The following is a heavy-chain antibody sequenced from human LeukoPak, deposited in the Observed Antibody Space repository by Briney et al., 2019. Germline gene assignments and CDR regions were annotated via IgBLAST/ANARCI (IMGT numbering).Heavy chain of an antibody. J-gene: IGHJ4*02. D-gene: IGHD3-3*01. CDR2: ISGSGGTT. Sequence: GGSLRLSCAASGFTFSSYAMSWVRQAPGKGLEWVSVISGSGGTTYYADSVKGRFTISRDNSKNTLYLQMNSLRAEGTAVYYCAKVHDFWSGYIHYWGQGTLVTVSS. CDR3: AKVHDFWSGYIHY. V-gene: IGHV3-23*01. CDR1: GFTFSSYA.